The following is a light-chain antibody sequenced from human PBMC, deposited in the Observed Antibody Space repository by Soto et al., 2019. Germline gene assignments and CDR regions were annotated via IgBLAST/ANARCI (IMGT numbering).Light chain of an antibody. J-gene: IGLJ2*01. CDR1: SNDVGTYTL. CDR2: EAS. CDR3: CSYGRSVV. Sequence: QSVLPQPASVSGSPGQSITISCTGISNDVGTYTLVSWYQHHPGQAPKLIIYEASKRPSGVPNRFSGSKSGNTASLTISGLHAEDEADYYCCSYGRSVVFGGGTKLTVL. V-gene: IGLV2-23*01.